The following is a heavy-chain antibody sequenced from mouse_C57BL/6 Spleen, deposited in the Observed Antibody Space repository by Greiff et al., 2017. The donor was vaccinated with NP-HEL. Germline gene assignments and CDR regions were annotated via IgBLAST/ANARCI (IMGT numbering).Heavy chain of an antibody. CDR2: IYPGSGNT. CDR3: ARDPSAAY. Sequence: QVQLQQSGAELVRPGASVTLSCKASGYTFTDYYINWVKQRPGQGLAWIARIYPGSGNTYYNEKFKGKATLTAEKSSSTAYMQLSSLTSEDSAVYFCARDPSAAYWGQGTLVTVSA. J-gene: IGHJ3*01. CDR1: GYTFTDYY. V-gene: IGHV1-76*01.